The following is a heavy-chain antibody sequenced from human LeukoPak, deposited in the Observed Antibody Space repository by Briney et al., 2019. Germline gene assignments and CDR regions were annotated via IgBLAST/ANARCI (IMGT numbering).Heavy chain of an antibody. V-gene: IGHV4-4*07. D-gene: IGHD3-22*01. Sequence: PSETLSLTCTVSGGSISSYYWSWIRQPAGKGLEWIGRIYTSGSTNYNPSLKSRVTISVDTSKNQFSLKLSSVTAADTAVYYCARPIVPRNYYDSSGYSPGGYGMDVWGQGTTVTVSS. CDR2: IYTSGST. J-gene: IGHJ6*02. CDR3: ARPIVPRNYYDSSGYSPGGYGMDV. CDR1: GGSISSYY.